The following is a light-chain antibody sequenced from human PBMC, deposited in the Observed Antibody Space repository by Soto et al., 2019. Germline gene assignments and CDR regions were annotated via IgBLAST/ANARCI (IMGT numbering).Light chain of an antibody. CDR3: QQYSSYPLT. CDR2: DAS. CDR1: ESINGW. V-gene: IGKV1-5*01. Sequence: DIQMTQSPSTLSVSVVDRVTITCRASESINGWLAWYQQKPGKAPKILIYDASKLERGVPSRLSGSGSGAEFTLTISSLQPDDLATYYCQQYSSYPLTFGGGTKVDIK. J-gene: IGKJ4*01.